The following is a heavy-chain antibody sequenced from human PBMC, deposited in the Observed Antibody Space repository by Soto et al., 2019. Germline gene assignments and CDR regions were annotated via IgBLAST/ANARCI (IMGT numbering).Heavy chain of an antibody. CDR1: GFTLGGYA. V-gene: IGHV3-49*03. CDR3: TRDVLVGYYYGMDV. CDR2: IRSKAYGGTT. J-gene: IGHJ6*02. Sequence: PGGSPRLSRTDSGFTLGGYAMSWFRQAPGKGLEWVGFIRSKAYGGTTEYAASVKGRFTISRDDSKSIAYLQMNSLKTEDTAVYYCTRDVLVGYYYGMDVWGQGTTVTVSS.